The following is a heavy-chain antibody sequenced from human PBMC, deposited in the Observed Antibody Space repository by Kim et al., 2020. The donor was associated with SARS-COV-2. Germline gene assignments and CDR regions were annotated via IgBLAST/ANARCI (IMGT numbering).Heavy chain of an antibody. V-gene: IGHV4-59*13. D-gene: IGHD3-10*01. J-gene: IGHJ5*02. CDR1: GGSINNYY. CDR2: VYYRGST. Sequence: SETLSLTCTVSGGSINNYYWGWIRQPPGKGLEWIGYVYYRGSTNYNPSLKSRVTISADPSKNQFSLNLTSVTAADPAVYYFARPWGCYYGSGRGWFAPWG. CDR3: ARPWGCYYGSGRGWFAP.